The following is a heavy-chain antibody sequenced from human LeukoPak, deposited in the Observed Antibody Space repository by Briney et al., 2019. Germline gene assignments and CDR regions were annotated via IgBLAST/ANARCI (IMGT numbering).Heavy chain of an antibody. V-gene: IGHV4-61*05. CDR1: GGSISSSSYY. J-gene: IGHJ4*02. CDR2: IYYSGNT. Sequence: PSETLSLTCTVSGGSISSSSYYWVWIRQPPGKGLEWIGFIYYSGNTNYNPSLKSRVTISVDTSKNQFSLKLSSMTAADTAVYYCARGALLWFGDRMEYYFDYWGQGTLLTVSS. CDR3: ARGALLWFGDRMEYYFDY. D-gene: IGHD3-10*01.